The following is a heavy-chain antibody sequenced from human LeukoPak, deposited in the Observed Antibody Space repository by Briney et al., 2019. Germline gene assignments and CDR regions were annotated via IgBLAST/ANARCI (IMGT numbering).Heavy chain of an antibody. CDR1: GGTFSGYA. D-gene: IGHD6-13*01. Sequence: ASVKVSCKASGGTFSGYAISWVRQAPGQGLEWMGGIIPIFGTANYAQKFQGRVTITADESTSTAYMELSSLRSEDTAVYYCARFSGYSTYGSFDYWGQGTLVTVSS. CDR3: ARFSGYSTYGSFDY. V-gene: IGHV1-69*13. J-gene: IGHJ4*02. CDR2: IIPIFGTA.